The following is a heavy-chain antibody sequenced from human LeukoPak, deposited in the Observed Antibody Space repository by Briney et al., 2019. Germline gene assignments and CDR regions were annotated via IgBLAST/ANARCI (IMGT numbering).Heavy chain of an antibody. V-gene: IGHV4-34*01. Sequence: SETLSLTCAVYGGSFSGYYWSWIRQPPGKGLEWIGEINHSGSTNYNPSLKSRVTISVDTSKNQFSLKLSSVTAADTAVYYCARGVPSMITFGGVIAGYYFDYWGQGTLVTVSS. J-gene: IGHJ4*02. CDR1: GGSFSGYY. CDR3: ARGVPSMITFGGVIAGYYFDY. D-gene: IGHD3-16*02. CDR2: INHSGST.